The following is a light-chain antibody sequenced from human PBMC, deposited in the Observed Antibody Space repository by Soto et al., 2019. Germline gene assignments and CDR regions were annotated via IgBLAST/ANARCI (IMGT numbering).Light chain of an antibody. CDR2: EGN. CDR1: SGSIASNY. V-gene: IGLV6-57*01. Sequence: NFMLTQPHSVSESPGKTVTISCTRSSGSIASNYVHWYQQRPGSSPTTVIYEGNHRPSGVPDRFSGSIDSSSNSASLTISGLKTEDEAGYYCQSYGSSNFWVFGGGTKLTVL. CDR3: QSYGSSNFWV. J-gene: IGLJ3*02.